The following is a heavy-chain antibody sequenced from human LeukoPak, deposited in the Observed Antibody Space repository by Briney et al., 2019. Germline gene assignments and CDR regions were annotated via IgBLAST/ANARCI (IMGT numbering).Heavy chain of an antibody. J-gene: IGHJ4*02. CDR1: GFTFTTYW. CDR2: INSDGTST. CDR3: ARGQPGYSSSWSDY. D-gene: IGHD6-13*01. Sequence: PVGSLRLSCEASGFTFTTYWMHWVRQAPGKGLVWVSRINSDGTSTGYADSVKGRFTISRDNAKNTMSLQMKSLRDEDTAVYYCARGQPGYSSSWSDYWGQGTLVTVSS. V-gene: IGHV3-74*01.